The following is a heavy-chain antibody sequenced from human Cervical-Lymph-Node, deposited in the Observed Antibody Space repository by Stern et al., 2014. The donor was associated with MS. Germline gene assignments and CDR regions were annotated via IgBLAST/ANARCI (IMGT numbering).Heavy chain of an antibody. CDR3: VRDQGGIAAT. J-gene: IGHJ4*02. CDR2: INPLLGTT. CDR1: GGTFSTIE. V-gene: IGHV1-69*01. D-gene: IGHD6-13*01. Sequence: VQLVESGAEVKKPGSSMKVSCKASGGTFSTIEISWVRQAPGQGLEWLGGINPLLGTTHYAQKVQGRATIVADESTNTVNMKLSSLRSEDTAVYYCVRDQGGIAATWGQGTQVTVSS.